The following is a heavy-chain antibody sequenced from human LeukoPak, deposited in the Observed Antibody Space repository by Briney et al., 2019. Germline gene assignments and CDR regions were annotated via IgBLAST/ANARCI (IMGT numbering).Heavy chain of an antibody. D-gene: IGHD2-2*01. CDR2: INPDSGGT. J-gene: IGHJ6*03. CDR3: ARVLVPAAKSDYYYYYMDV. V-gene: IGHV1-2*02. Sequence: ASVKVSCKASGYTFTDYYIHWVRQAPGQGLEWMGWINPDSGGTNYAQKFQGRVTMTRDTSISTAYMELSSLRSEDTAVYYCARVLVPAAKSDYYYYYMDVWGKGTTVTVSS. CDR1: GYTFTDYY.